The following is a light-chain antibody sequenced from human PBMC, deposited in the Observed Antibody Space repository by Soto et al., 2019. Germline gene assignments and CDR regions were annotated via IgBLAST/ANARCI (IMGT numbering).Light chain of an antibody. V-gene: IGKV1-5*01. CDR3: QQYNSYSPWT. Sequence: DIQMTQSPSTLSGSVGDRVTITCRASQSISSWLAWYQQKPGKAPKLLIYDASSLESGVPSRFSVSVSGTEFTLTFSSLQPDDFATYYCQQYNSYSPWTFGQGTKVDIK. CDR2: DAS. J-gene: IGKJ1*01. CDR1: QSISSW.